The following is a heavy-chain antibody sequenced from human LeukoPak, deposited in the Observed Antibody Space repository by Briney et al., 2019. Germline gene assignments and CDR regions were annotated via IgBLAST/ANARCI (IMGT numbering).Heavy chain of an antibody. CDR3: AKSGYNRFDY. J-gene: IGHJ4*02. Sequence: PGGSLRLSCAASGFTFSSSAMSWVRRAPGKGLEWVSSISGSGSGGGTYYADSVKGRFTISRDNSKNTLYLQMNSLRAEDTAVYYCAKSGYNRFDYWGQGTLVTVSS. CDR1: GFTFSSSA. V-gene: IGHV3-23*01. CDR2: ISGSGSGGGT. D-gene: IGHD5-24*01.